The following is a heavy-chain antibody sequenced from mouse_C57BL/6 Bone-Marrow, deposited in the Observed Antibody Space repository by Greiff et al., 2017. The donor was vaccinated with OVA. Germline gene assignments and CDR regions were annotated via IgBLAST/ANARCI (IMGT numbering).Heavy chain of an antibody. V-gene: IGHV1-81*01. J-gene: IGHJ2*01. CDR3: ARREGSYVEY. Sequence: QVQLKESGAELARPGASVKLSCKASGYTFTSYGISWVKQRPGQGLEWIGEIYPRSGNTYYNEKFKGKATLTADKSSSTAYMELRSLTSEDSAVYFCARREGSYVEYWGKGTTLTVSS. CDR2: IYPRSGNT. D-gene: IGHD1-1*01. CDR1: GYTFTSYG.